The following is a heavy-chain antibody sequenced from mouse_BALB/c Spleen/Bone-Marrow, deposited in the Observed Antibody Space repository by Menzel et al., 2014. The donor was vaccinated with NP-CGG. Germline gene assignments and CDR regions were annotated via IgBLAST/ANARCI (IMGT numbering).Heavy chain of an antibody. J-gene: IGHJ3*01. CDR3: ARGDYGGFAY. V-gene: IGHV14-3*02. D-gene: IGHD2-4*01. CDR2: IDPANGNT. Sequence: VQLQQSGAEHVKPGASVKLSCTASGFNIKDTYMHWVKQRPEQGLEWIGRIDPANGNTKYDPKSQGKATITADTSSNTAYLQLSSLTSEDTAVYYCARGDYGGFAYWGQGTLVTVSA. CDR1: GFNIKDTY.